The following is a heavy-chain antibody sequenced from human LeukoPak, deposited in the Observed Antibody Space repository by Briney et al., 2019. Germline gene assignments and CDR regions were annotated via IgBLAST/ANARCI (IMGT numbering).Heavy chain of an antibody. J-gene: IGHJ2*01. CDR2: IYYSGST. V-gene: IGHV4-59*08. CDR3: AKTVAGYWYFDL. Sequence: SETLSLTCTVSGGSISHYFWSWNRQPPGKALEWIGYIYYSGSTNYNPSLKSRVTISVDPSKNQFSLKLNSVTAADTAVYYCAKTVAGYWYFDLWGRGTLVTVSS. CDR1: GGSISHYF. D-gene: IGHD6-19*01.